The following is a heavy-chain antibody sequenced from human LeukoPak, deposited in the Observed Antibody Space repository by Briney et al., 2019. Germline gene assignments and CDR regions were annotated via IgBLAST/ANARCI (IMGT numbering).Heavy chain of an antibody. D-gene: IGHD1-26*01. CDR1: GGTVSRDSYY. V-gene: IGHV4-61*01. Sequence: SGTLSLTCTASGGTVSRDSYYWSWPPQPPGKGLEWIGYIQHSGTTNYSPSLKSRDTISVDMSKNQFFLNLTSVTAADTAVYYCARGRLGATYWGEGTLVTVSS. J-gene: IGHJ4*02. CDR2: IQHSGTT. CDR3: ARGRLGATY.